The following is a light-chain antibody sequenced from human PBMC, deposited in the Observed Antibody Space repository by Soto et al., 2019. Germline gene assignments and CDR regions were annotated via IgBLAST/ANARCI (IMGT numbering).Light chain of an antibody. CDR1: SSDVGSYNR. CDR3: SSYTSSSTYV. CDR2: EVT. V-gene: IGLV2-18*02. Sequence: QSALTQPPSVSGSPGQSVTISCTGTSSDVGSYNRVSWYQQPPGTAPKLIIYEVTNRPSGVPDRFSGSKSGNTASLTISGLQAEDEAYYYCSSYTSSSTYVFGTVTKLTVL. J-gene: IGLJ1*01.